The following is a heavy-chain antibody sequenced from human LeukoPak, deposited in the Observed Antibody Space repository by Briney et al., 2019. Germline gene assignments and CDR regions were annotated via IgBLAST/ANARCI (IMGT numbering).Heavy chain of an antibody. CDR1: GFTLSSNY. J-gene: IGHJ4*02. CDR2: IYSAGST. D-gene: IGHD4/OR15-4a*01. V-gene: IGHV3-53*01. CDR3: ARRAGAYSHPYDY. Sequence: GGSLRLSCAASGFTLSSNYMSWVRQAPGKGLEWGSFIYSAGSTHYSDSVMGRFTISIDKSKNTLYLQMNSLRAEDTALYYCARRAGAYSHPYDYWGQGTLVTVSS.